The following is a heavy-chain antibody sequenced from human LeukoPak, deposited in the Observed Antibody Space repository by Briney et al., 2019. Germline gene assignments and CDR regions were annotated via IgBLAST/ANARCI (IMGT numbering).Heavy chain of an antibody. Sequence: ASVKVSCKASGYTFTGYYMHWVRQAPGQGLEWMGRINPNSGGTNYAQKFQGRVTMTRDTSISTAYMELSRLRSDDTAVYYCAREAADPPKIFDYWGQGTLVTVSS. D-gene: IGHD6-13*01. CDR1: GYTFTGYY. CDR2: INPNSGGT. V-gene: IGHV1-2*06. CDR3: AREAADPPKIFDY. J-gene: IGHJ4*02.